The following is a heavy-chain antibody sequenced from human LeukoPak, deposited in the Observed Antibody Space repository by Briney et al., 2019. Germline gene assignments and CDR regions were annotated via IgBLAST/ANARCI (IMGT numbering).Heavy chain of an antibody. CDR3: ARTLTGWHYFDY. CDR2: INLDGGEK. V-gene: IGHV3-7*04. D-gene: IGHD3-9*01. J-gene: IGHJ4*02. CDR1: GFTFSSYW. Sequence: PGGSLRLSCAASGFTFSSYWMNWVRQAPGKGLEWVGNINLDGGEKYYVDSVKGRFTVSRDNAKNSLYLQMNSLRAEDTAVYYCARTLTGWHYFDYWGQGTLVTVSS.